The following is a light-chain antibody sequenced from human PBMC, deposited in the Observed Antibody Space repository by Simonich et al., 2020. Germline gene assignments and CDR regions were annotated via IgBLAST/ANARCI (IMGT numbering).Light chain of an antibody. J-gene: IGLJ2*01. V-gene: IGLV2-23*01. CDR1: SRDVGSYNL. Sequence: QSALTQPASVSGSPGQSITISCTGTSRDVGSYNLVSWYQQHPGQAPKLMIYEGSKRPSGVSNRFSGSKSGNTASLTISGLQAEDEADYYCCSYAGSVVFGGGTKLTVL. CDR2: EGS. CDR3: CSYAGSVV.